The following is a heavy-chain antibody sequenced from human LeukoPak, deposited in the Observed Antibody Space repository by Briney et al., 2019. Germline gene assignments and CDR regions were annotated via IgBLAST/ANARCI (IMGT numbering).Heavy chain of an antibody. CDR2: ISESAGST. J-gene: IGHJ4*02. D-gene: IGHD1-26*01. CDR1: GFTFSHYA. CDR3: AKGGAAYSGSYPEY. Sequence: GGSLRLSCAASGFTFSHYAMSWVRQAPGKGLEWVAGISESAGSTNYADSVKGRFTISRDNSKNTVYLQMNDLRADDTALYYCAKGGAAYSGSYPEYWGQGTLVPVSS. V-gene: IGHV3-23*01.